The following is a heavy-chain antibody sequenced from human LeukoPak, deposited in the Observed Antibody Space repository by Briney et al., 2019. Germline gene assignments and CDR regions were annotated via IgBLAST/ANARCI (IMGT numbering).Heavy chain of an antibody. CDR1: GFNFNDYA. V-gene: IGHV3-23*01. CDR2: ISGGSGNR. CDR3: ASSPSSYFDY. D-gene: IGHD6-13*01. Sequence: GGSLRLSCAASGFNFNDYAMTWVRQAPGKGLEWVSGISGGSGNRDYGDSVKGRFTISRDNSKNTLYLQMNSLRTEDTAVYYCASSPSSYFDYWGQGTLVTVSS. J-gene: IGHJ4*02.